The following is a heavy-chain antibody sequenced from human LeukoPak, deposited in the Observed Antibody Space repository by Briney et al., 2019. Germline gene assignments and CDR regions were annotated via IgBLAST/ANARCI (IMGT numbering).Heavy chain of an antibody. CDR3: ARGLLIQIWLRLDY. J-gene: IGHJ4*02. Sequence: SETLSVTCAVYGGSFSGYYWSWIRQPPGNGLEWIEEINHSGSTNYNPSLKSRVTISVDTSKNQFSLKLSSVTVADTAVYYCARGLLIQIWLRLDYWGQGTLVTVSS. V-gene: IGHV4-34*01. D-gene: IGHD5-18*01. CDR1: GGSFSGYY. CDR2: INHSGST.